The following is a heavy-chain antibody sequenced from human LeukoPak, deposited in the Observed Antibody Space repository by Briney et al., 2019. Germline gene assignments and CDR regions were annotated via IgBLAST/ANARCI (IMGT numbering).Heavy chain of an antibody. CDR3: AKGSSGSRPYYFDY. Sequence: GGSLRLSCAASGFTFSSYAMSWVRQAPGEGLEWVSAITDSGGSTYYSDSVKGRFTISRDNSKNTLYLQMNTLRAEDTAICYCAKGSSGSRPYYFDYWGQGTLVTVSS. CDR1: GFTFSSYA. J-gene: IGHJ4*02. D-gene: IGHD3-22*01. CDR2: ITDSGGST. V-gene: IGHV3-23*01.